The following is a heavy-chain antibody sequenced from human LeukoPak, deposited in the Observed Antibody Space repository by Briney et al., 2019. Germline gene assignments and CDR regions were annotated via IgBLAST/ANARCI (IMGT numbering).Heavy chain of an antibody. V-gene: IGHV4-38-2*02. Sequence: SETLSLTCTVSGYSISSGYYWGWIRQPPGKGLEWIGSIYHSGSTYYNPSLKSRVTISVDTSKNQFSLKLSSVTAADTAVYYCARVLRYGAGSYYYYYYMDVWGKGTTVTVSS. CDR2: IYHSGST. D-gene: IGHD3-10*01. CDR1: GYSISSGYY. CDR3: ARVLRYGAGSYYYYYYMDV. J-gene: IGHJ6*03.